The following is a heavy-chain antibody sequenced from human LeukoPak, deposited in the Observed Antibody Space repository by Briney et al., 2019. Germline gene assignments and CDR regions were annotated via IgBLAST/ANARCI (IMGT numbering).Heavy chain of an antibody. V-gene: IGHV1-18*01. CDR1: GYTFTSYG. CDR3: ARASQEYYFDY. CDR2: ISAYNGNT. D-gene: IGHD6-6*01. Sequence: ASVRVSCKASGYTFTSYGISWVRQAPGQGLEWMGWISAYNGNTNYAQKLQGRVTMTTDTSTSTAYMELRSLRSDDTAVYYYARASQEYYFDYWGQGTLVTVSS. J-gene: IGHJ4*02.